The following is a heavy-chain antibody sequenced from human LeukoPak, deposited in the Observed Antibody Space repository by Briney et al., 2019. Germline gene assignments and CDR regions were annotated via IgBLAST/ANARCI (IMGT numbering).Heavy chain of an antibody. Sequence: GGSLRLSCAASGFTFSSYAMSWVRQAPGKGLEWVSAISGSGGSTYYADSVKGRFTISRDNSKNTLYLQMNSLRAEDTAVYYCAKGYGSGSYSLYYFDYWGQGTLVTVSS. CDR2: ISGSGGST. CDR1: GFTFSSYA. D-gene: IGHD3-10*01. CDR3: AKGYGSGSYSLYYFDY. V-gene: IGHV3-23*01. J-gene: IGHJ4*02.